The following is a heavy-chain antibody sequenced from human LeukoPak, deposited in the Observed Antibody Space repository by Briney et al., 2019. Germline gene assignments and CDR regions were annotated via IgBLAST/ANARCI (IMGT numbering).Heavy chain of an antibody. V-gene: IGHV3-74*01. CDR2: ITRDGSNI. Sequence: GGSLRLSCAASGFTFSTYWMHWVRQAPGKGLVWVSRITRDGSNIGYADSVKGRFTISRDNAKNSLYLQMNSLRAEDTAVYYCARTSYSGSYSLDYWGQGTLVTVSS. CDR3: ARTSYSGSYSLDY. D-gene: IGHD1-26*01. J-gene: IGHJ4*02. CDR1: GFTFSTYW.